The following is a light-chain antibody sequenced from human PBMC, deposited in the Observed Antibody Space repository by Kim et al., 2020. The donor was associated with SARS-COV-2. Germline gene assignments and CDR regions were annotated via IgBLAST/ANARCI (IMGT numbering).Light chain of an antibody. CDR1: VGDVGGYNS. CDR2: DIS. V-gene: IGLV2-14*03. CDR3: GTYTSSSTVV. J-gene: IGLJ2*01. Sequence: GPPYTISCPCTVGDVGGYNSVSLYLHHPGKAPLLLIYDISNLPSVVSSRFSVSTAGNTSSLTISVLQTEDEADSNCGTYTSSSTVVFGGGTQLTVL.